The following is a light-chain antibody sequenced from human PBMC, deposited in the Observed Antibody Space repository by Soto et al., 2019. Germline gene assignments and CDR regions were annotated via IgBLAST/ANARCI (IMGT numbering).Light chain of an antibody. CDR2: WAF. CDR1: RSVLYSSNNKNY. Sequence: DIVMTQSPDSLAVSLGERATINCKSSRSVLYSSNNKNYLAWYQQKPGQSPKLLIYWAFTRESGVPDRFSGSGSGTDFTLTISSLQAEDVAVYYCQQYYGIPYTFGQGTKLEIK. CDR3: QQYYGIPYT. V-gene: IGKV4-1*01. J-gene: IGKJ2*01.